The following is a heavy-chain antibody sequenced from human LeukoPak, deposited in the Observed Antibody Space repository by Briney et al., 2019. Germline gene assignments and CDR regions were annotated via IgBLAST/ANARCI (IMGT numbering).Heavy chain of an antibody. Sequence: ASVKVSCKASGYTFTGYYMHWVRQAPGQGLEWMGWINPNSGGTNYAQKFQGRVTMTRDTSISTAYMELSRLRSDDTAVYYCARVSEVRYYYDSSGYSDYFDYWGQGTLVTVSS. CDR3: ARVSEVRYYYDSSGYSDYFDY. J-gene: IGHJ4*02. D-gene: IGHD3-22*01. V-gene: IGHV1-2*02. CDR1: GYTFTGYY. CDR2: INPNSGGT.